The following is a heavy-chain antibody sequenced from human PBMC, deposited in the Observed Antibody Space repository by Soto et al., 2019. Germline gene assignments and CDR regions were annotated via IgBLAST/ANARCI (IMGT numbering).Heavy chain of an antibody. D-gene: IGHD3-9*01. CDR2: ISNSGSIV. V-gene: IGHV3-11*01. CDR1: GFTFSDYY. CDR3: AREYYDVLTAYYSYYDVVV. Sequence: QVQLVESGGGLGKPGGSLRLSCAASGFTFSDYYMSWIRRAPGKGLEWVSYISNSGSIVNYADSVKGRFTISRAHAKHSLYLQISRLRADDTAVYYCAREYYDVLTAYYSYYDVVVWGKGTTVTVSS. J-gene: IGHJ6*03.